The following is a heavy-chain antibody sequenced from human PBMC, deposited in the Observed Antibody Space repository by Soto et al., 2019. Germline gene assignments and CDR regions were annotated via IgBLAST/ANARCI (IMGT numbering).Heavy chain of an antibody. J-gene: IGHJ4*02. D-gene: IGHD3-10*01. V-gene: IGHV4-59*01. CDR1: GGSISSYY. CDR3: ARVHYYGSGSYYFDY. CDR2: IYYSGST. Sequence: SETLSLTCTVSGGSISSYYWSWIRQPPEKGLEWVGYIYYSGSTNYNPSLKSRVTISVDTSRKQFSLRLSSVTAADTAVYYCARVHYYGSGSYYFDYWGQGTLVTVS.